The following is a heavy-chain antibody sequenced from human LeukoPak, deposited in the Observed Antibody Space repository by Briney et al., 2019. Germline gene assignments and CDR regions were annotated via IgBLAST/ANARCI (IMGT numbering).Heavy chain of an antibody. CDR3: ARDMGHKDY. D-gene: IGHD3-10*01. CDR1: RFTFSTYA. J-gene: IGHJ4*02. V-gene: IGHV3-64*01. CDR2: ISSNGVST. Sequence: GGSLRLSCAASRFTFSTYAMHWVRQAPGKGLEYVSAISSNGVSTYYANSVKGRFTISRDNSKNTLYLQMGSLRAEDMAVYYCARDMGHKDYWGQGTLVTVSS.